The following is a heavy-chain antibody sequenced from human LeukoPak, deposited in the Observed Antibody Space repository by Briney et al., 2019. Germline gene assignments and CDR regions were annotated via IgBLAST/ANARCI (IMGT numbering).Heavy chain of an antibody. CDR1: GGSFSGYY. J-gene: IGHJ4*02. D-gene: IGHD3-10*01. CDR3: ARRMLLWFGETRPFDY. V-gene: IGHV4-34*01. CDR2: INHSGST. Sequence: SETLSLTCAVYGGSFSGYYWSWIRQPPGKGLEWVGEINHSGSTNYNPSLKSRVTMSLDTSKKQFSLKLSSMTAADTAVYYCARRMLLWFGETRPFDYWGQGTLVTVSS.